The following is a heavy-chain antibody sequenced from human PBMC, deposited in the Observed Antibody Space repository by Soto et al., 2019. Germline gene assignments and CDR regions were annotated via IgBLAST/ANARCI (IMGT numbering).Heavy chain of an antibody. J-gene: IGHJ5*02. Sequence: TSETLSLTCAVYGGSFSGYYWSWIRQPPGKGLEWIGEINHSGSTNYNPSLKSRVTISVDTSKNQFSLKLSSVTAADTAVYYCARGLRITIFGVVKPYNWFDPWGQGTLVTVSS. D-gene: IGHD3-3*01. V-gene: IGHV4-34*01. CDR2: INHSGST. CDR3: ARGLRITIFGVVKPYNWFDP. CDR1: GGSFSGYY.